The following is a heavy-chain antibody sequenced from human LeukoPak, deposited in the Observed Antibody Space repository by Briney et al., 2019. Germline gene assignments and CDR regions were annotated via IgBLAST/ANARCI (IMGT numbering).Heavy chain of an antibody. CDR2: IYSGGST. D-gene: IGHD3-22*01. CDR3: ARDHGYDSSGYIH. Sequence: PGGSLRLSCAASGFTVSSNYMSWVRQAPGKGLEWVSVIYSGGSTYYADSVKGRFTISRDNSKNTLYLQMNSLRAEDTAVYYCARDHGYDSSGYIHWGQGTLVTVSS. J-gene: IGHJ4*02. CDR1: GFTVSSNY. V-gene: IGHV3-53*01.